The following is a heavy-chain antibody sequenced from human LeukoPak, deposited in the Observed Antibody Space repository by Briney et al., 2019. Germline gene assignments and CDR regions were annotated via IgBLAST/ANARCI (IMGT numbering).Heavy chain of an antibody. CDR3: VTRGWADYYYYMDV. CDR1: GFIFKTYT. CDR2: ILSSGAYT. J-gene: IGHJ6*03. Sequence: GGSLRLSCAASGFIFKTYTMNWVRQAPGKGLEWVSSILSSGAYTYYADSLRGRFTLSIDNTKHSLYLQMNSLRAEDTAVYYCVTRGWADYYYYMDVWGKGTTVTVSS. V-gene: IGHV3-21*06. D-gene: IGHD6-19*01.